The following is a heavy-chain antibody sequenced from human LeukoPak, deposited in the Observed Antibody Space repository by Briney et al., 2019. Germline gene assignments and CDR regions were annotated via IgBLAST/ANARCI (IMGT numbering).Heavy chain of an antibody. V-gene: IGHV4-34*01. CDR2: INHSGYT. J-gene: IGHJ4*02. Sequence: SETLALTCAVSGVAFSNYYWSWVRQSPRQGLEWIGEINHSGYTNYIPSLKSRVTMSIDTSKHQFSLLLTSVTAADAGVYYCTRAVAGHPDWGQGTLVTVSS. D-gene: IGHD6-19*01. CDR1: GVAFSNYY. CDR3: TRAVAGHPD.